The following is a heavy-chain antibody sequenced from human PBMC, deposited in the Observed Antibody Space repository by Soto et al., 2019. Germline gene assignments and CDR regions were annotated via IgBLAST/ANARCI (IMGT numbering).Heavy chain of an antibody. CDR2: IWHDGGSK. CDR3: LRESYLPAAGRQSSLHY. D-gene: IGHD2-2*01. V-gene: IGHV3-33*01. CDR1: GFTFSSYA. J-gene: IGHJ4*02. Sequence: PGGSLRLSCAASGFTFSSYAMHWVRQAPGKGLDWVADIWHDGGSKYYADSVKGRFTISRDNSKNTLYLQMNSLKAEDTAVYYCLRESYLPAAGRQSSLHYWGPGTLVTVSS.